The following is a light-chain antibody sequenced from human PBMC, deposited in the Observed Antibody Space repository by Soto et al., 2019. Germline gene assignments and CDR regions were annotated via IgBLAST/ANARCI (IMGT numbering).Light chain of an antibody. CDR3: CSYAGSYV. J-gene: IGLJ1*01. CDR1: SSDVGGDNY. V-gene: IGLV2-11*01. Sequence: QSVLTQPRSVSGSPGQSVTISCTGTSSDVGGDNYVSWYQHHPGKAPKLMIYDVTNRPSGVPDRFSGSKSGNTASLTISGLQAEDEADYYCCSYAGSYVFGTGTKVTVL. CDR2: DVT.